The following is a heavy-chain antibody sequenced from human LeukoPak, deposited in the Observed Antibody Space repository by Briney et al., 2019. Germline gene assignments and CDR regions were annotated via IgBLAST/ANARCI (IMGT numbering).Heavy chain of an antibody. J-gene: IGHJ4*02. V-gene: IGHV3-23*01. CDR3: AKDRSIGTYYTFDH. D-gene: IGHD1-26*01. Sequence: PGGSLRLSCAASGFTFDDYAMHWVRQAPGKGLEWVSSISASAAMTYYADSVKGRFTVSRDNSNNRLYLQMSGLTAADTAVYYCAKDRSIGTYYTFDHWGQGTLVTVSS. CDR2: ISASAAMT. CDR1: GFTFDDYA.